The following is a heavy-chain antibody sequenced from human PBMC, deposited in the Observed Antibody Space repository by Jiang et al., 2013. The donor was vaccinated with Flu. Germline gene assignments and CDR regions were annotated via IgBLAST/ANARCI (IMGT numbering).Heavy chain of an antibody. CDR3: VMETWWLFDI. V-gene: IGHV3-7*01. D-gene: IGHD2-8*02. CDR1: GFTFSRNY. Sequence: VQLLESGGGLVQPGGSLRLSCAASGFTFSRNYMSWVRQAPGKGLECVAKIKPDGSEKFHVDSVKGRFTISRDNAKNSLYLQMNSLRAEDTAMYYCVMETWWLFDIWGQGTMVTVSS. CDR2: IKPDGSEK. J-gene: IGHJ3*02.